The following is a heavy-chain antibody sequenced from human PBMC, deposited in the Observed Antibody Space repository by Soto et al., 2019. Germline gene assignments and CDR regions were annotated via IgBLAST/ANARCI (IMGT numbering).Heavy chain of an antibody. D-gene: IGHD1-1*01. CDR1: GFTFSSYA. V-gene: IGHV3-30-3*01. CDR2: ISYDGSNK. J-gene: IGHJ6*02. Sequence: QVQLVESGGGVVQPGRSLRLSCAASGFTFSSYAMHWVRQAPGKGLERVAVISYDGSNKYYADSVKGRFTISRDNSKNTLYLQMNSPRAEDTAVYYCARQRLRDNWIDTPYYFYGRDVWGQGTTVTVSS. CDR3: ARQRLRDNWIDTPYYFYGRDV.